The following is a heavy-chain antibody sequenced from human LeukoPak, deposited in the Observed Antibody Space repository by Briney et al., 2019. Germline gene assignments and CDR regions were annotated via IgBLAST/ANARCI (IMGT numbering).Heavy chain of an antibody. CDR1: GFTFSGYA. CDR2: ISGSGGST. V-gene: IGHV3-23*01. J-gene: IGHJ4*02. CDR3: ARLGQQLVEGAFDY. Sequence: GGSLRLSCAASGFTFSGYAMSWVRQPPGNGLEWVSSISGSGGSTYYADSVKGRFTISRDNAKNSLYLQMNSLRAEDTAVYYCARLGQQLVEGAFDYWGQGTLVTVSS. D-gene: IGHD6-13*01.